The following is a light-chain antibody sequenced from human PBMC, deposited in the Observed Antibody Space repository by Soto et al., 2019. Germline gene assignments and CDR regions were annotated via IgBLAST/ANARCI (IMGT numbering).Light chain of an antibody. CDR1: SSNIGSNY. J-gene: IGLJ3*02. CDR2: RNN. Sequence: QSVLTQPPSASGTPGQRGTISCSGSSSNIGSNYEYCYQQLPGTAPKLLIYRNNQRPSGVPDVFSGSKSGTSAYLAISGLRSEDEANYYCAALDDSLSGVVFGGGTKVTVL. V-gene: IGLV1-47*01. CDR3: AALDDSLSGVV.